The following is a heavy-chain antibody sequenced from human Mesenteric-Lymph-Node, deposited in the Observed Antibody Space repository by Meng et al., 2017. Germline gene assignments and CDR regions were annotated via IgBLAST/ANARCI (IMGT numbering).Heavy chain of an antibody. V-gene: IGHV4-39*01. CDR3: ASPLGILGIVDL. CDR1: GGSISSSSYY. Sequence: LQRKESGPGLVKPSATLSLTCTVSGGSISSSSYYWGWIRQPPGKGLEWIGSIYYSGSTYYNPSLKSRVTISVDTSKNQFSLKLSSVTAADTAVYYCASPLGILGIVDLWGRGTLVTVSS. J-gene: IGHJ2*01. D-gene: IGHD7-27*01. CDR2: IYYSGST.